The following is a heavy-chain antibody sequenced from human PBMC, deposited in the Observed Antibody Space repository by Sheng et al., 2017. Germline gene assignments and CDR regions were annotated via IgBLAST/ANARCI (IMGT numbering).Heavy chain of an antibody. Sequence: QVQLVESGGGVVQPGGSLRLSCAASGFTFSSYGMHWVRQAPGKGLEWVAFIRYDGSNKYYADSVKGRFTISRDNSKNTLYLQMNSLRAEDTAVYYCAKERTRPTYYYGSGSCLDYWGQGTLVTVSS. CDR3: AKERTRPTYYYGSGSCLDY. D-gene: IGHD3-10*01. CDR1: GFTFSSYG. V-gene: IGHV3-30*02. CDR2: IRYDGSNK. J-gene: IGHJ4*02.